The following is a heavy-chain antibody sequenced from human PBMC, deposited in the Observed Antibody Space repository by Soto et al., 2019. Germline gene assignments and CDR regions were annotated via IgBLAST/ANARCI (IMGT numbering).Heavy chain of an antibody. D-gene: IGHD3-3*01. CDR2: IIPIFGTA. CDR1: GGTFSSYA. V-gene: IGHV1-69*13. J-gene: IGHJ6*02. Sequence: SVKVSCKASGGTFSSYAISWVRQAPGQGLEWMGGIIPIFGTANYAQKFQGRVTITADESTSTAYMELSRLRSEDTAVYYCARDDKIGITSFGTVYYYGMDVWGQGTTVTVSS. CDR3: ARDDKIGITSFGTVYYYGMDV.